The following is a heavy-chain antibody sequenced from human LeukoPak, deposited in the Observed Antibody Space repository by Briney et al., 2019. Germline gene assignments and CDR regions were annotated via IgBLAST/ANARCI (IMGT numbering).Heavy chain of an antibody. CDR3: AKDSQGYCSSTSCYMGEYDY. J-gene: IGHJ4*02. CDR1: GFTFSSYG. V-gene: IGHV3-30*02. D-gene: IGHD2-2*02. Sequence: GGSLRLSCAASGFTFSSYGMHWVRQAPGKGLEWVAFIRYDGSNKYYADSVKVRFTISRDNSKNTLYLQMNSLRAEDTAVYYCAKDSQGYCSSTSCYMGEYDYWGQGTLVTVSS. CDR2: IRYDGSNK.